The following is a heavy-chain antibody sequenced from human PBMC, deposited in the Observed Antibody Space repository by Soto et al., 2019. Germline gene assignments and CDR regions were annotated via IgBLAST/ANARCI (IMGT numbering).Heavy chain of an antibody. CDR2: INHSGST. J-gene: IGHJ4*02. D-gene: IGHD2-15*01. V-gene: IGHV4-34*01. Sequence: QVQLQQWGAGLLKPSATLSLTCAVYGGSFSGYYWSWIRQPPGKGLAWIGEINHSGSTNYNPSLMSRVTISVDTSKNQFSLKLSSVTAADTAVYYCASLCYLYYFDYWGQGTLVTVSS. CDR1: GGSFSGYY. CDR3: ASLCYLYYFDY.